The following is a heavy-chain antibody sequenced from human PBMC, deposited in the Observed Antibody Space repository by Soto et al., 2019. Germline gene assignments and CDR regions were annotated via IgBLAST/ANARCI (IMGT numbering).Heavy chain of an antibody. J-gene: IGHJ4*02. CDR3: ARSPDYTTGWYYFDY. D-gene: IGHD6-19*01. V-gene: IGHV4-4*02. CDR2: ISQRGSN. Sequence: QVQLKESGPGLVRPSGTLSLTCAVSGGSISGNYWWHWVRQSPGKGLEWIGEISQRGSNNYSPSFRSRVTMSVDKSKNQVSLSLRSVTAADTAVYYCARSPDYTTGWYYFDYWGQGTLVTVSS. CDR1: GGSISGNYW.